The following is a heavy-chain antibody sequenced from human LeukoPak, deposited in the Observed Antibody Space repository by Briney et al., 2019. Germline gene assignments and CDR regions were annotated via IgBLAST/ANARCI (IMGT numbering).Heavy chain of an antibody. Sequence: SETLSLTCTVSGGSISSYYWNWIRQPPGKGLEWIGEINARGDTNYNPSLKSRVTISVDTSKKQFSLRLTSMIAADTALYYCARGQVPAARGYNWFDPCGQGTLVTVSS. CDR3: ARGQVPAARGYNWFDP. D-gene: IGHD2-2*01. CDR1: GGSISSYY. V-gene: IGHV4-34*01. J-gene: IGHJ5*02. CDR2: INARGDT.